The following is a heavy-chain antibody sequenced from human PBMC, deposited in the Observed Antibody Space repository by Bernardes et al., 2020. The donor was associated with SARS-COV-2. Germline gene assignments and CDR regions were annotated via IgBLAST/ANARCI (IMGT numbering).Heavy chain of an antibody. V-gene: IGHV3-74*01. D-gene: IGHD2-8*01. CDR3: ARDMRRQYVDYYYGLDV. Sequence: GGSLRLSCAASGFTFSSFWMNWVRQAPGKGPVWVARTSPDGGGRIYADSVRGRFTISRDNAKNTLYLQMNRLRAEDTAVYYCARDMRRQYVDYYYGLDVWGQGTTVTVSS. CDR1: GFTFSSFW. CDR2: TSPDGGGR. J-gene: IGHJ6*02.